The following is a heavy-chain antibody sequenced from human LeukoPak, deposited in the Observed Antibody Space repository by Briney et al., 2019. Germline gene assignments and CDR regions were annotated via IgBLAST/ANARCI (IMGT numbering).Heavy chain of an antibody. CDR3: AKDIAGNGY. D-gene: IGHD1-1*01. V-gene: IGHV3-30*18. CDR1: GFTFSSYG. Sequence: GGSLRLSCAASGFTFSSYGMHWVRQAPGKGLEWVAVISYDGSNKYYADSVKGRFTISRDNSKNTLYLQMNSLRAEDTAVYYCAKDIAGNGYWGQGTLVTVSS. CDR2: ISYDGSNK. J-gene: IGHJ4*02.